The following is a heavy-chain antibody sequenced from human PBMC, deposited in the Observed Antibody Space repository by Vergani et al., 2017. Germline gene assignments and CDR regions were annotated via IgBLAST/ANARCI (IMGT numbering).Heavy chain of an antibody. CDR1: GYTFSNYY. Sequence: QVQVVQSGAEVKKSGASVKVSCKTSGYTFSNYYMHWVRQAPGQGLEWMGISNPSGGHTNYAQKFQGRVTMNRDTSTSTVYMELSSLRSEDTAIYYCARGYYGILTGYRYWGQGTLVTVSA. CDR3: ARGYYGILTGYRY. J-gene: IGHJ4*02. D-gene: IGHD3-9*01. CDR2: SNPSGGHT. V-gene: IGHV1-46*03.